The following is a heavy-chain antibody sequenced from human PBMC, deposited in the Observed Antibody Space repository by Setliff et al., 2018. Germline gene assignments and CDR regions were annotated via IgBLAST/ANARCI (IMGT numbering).Heavy chain of an antibody. CDR3: AKGSYSYGL. Sequence: PGGSLRLSCAASGFTFSKYGMYWVRQAPGKGLEWVSAISSSGGSTYYADSVKGRFTISRDNSKNTLYLQMNSLRAEDTAVYYCAKGSYSYGLWGQGTLVTVSS. V-gene: IGHV3-23*01. J-gene: IGHJ4*02. CDR2: ISSSGGST. D-gene: IGHD5-18*01. CDR1: GFTFSKYG.